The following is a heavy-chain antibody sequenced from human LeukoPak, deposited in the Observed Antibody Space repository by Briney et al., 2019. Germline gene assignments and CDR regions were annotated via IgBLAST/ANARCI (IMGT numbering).Heavy chain of an antibody. CDR3: ASGIFGVVIYDY. Sequence: KTSETLSLTCTVSGGSISSGSYYWSWIRQPAGKGLEWIGYIYYSGSTNYNPSLKSRVTISLDTSKNQFSLKLSSVTAADTAVYYCASGIFGVVIYDYWGQGTLVTVSS. CDR1: GGSISSGSYY. D-gene: IGHD3-3*01. CDR2: IYYSGST. J-gene: IGHJ4*02. V-gene: IGHV4-61*10.